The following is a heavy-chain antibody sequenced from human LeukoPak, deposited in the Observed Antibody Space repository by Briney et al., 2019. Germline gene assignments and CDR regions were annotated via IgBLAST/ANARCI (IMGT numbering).Heavy chain of an antibody. V-gene: IGHV3-21*01. J-gene: IGHJ4*02. CDR1: GFSFTYYN. CDR3: ASTTSTYYYENSAVGS. Sequence: GGSLRLSCAASGFSFTYYNMNWVRQAPGKGLEWVSSISSSGSFIYYADSVKGRFTISRDNAKNSLYLQMNSLKVEDTAFYYCASTTSTYYYENSAVGSWGQGTLVTVSS. D-gene: IGHD3-22*01. CDR2: ISSSGSFI.